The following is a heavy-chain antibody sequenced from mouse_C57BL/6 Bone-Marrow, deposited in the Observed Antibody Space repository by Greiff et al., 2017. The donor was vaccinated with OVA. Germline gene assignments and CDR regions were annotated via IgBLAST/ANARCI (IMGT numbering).Heavy chain of an antibody. J-gene: IGHJ3*01. V-gene: IGHV1-54*01. Sequence: QVQLKEPGAELVRPGTSVKVSCKASGYAFTNYLIEWVKQRPGQGLEWIGVINPGSGGTKYNEKFKGKATLTAEKSSSTAYMQLSSLTSEDSAVYFCARGGAGPAWFAYWGQGTLVTVSA. CDR3: ARGGAGPAWFAY. CDR2: INPGSGGT. D-gene: IGHD3-3*01. CDR1: GYAFTNYL.